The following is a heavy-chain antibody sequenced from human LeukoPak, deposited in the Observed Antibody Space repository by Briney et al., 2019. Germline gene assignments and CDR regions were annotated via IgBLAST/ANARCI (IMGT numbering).Heavy chain of an antibody. CDR2: INPSGGST. J-gene: IGHJ4*02. CDR1: GYTFTSYA. D-gene: IGHD1-26*01. CDR3: VTGELLPLHFDY. Sequence: ASVKVSCKASGYTFTSYAMHWVRQAPGQGLEWMGIINPSGGSTSYAQKFQGRVTMTRDTSTSTVYMELSSLRSEDTAVYYCVTGELLPLHFDYWGQGTLVTVSS. V-gene: IGHV1-46*01.